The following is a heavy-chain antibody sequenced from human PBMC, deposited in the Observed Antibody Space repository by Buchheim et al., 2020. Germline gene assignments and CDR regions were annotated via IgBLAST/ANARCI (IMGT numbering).Heavy chain of an antibody. CDR1: GFTFSSYG. Sequence: QVQLVESGGGVVQPGRSLRLSCAASGFTFSSYGMHWVRQAPGKGLEWVAVISYDGSNKYYADSVKGRFTISRDNSKNTLYLQMNSLRAEDTAVYYCAAYCSGGSCYSDYWGQGTL. D-gene: IGHD2-15*01. CDR2: ISYDGSNK. J-gene: IGHJ4*02. CDR3: AAYCSGGSCYSDY. V-gene: IGHV3-30*03.